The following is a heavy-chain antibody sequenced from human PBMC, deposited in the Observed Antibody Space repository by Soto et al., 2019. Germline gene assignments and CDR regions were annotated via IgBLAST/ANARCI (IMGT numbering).Heavy chain of an antibody. CDR1: GFTFSTFG. CDR3: AKLLRWFDY. Sequence: GGSLRLSCAASGFTFSTFGMSWVRQAPGKGLEWVSTISGSGVSTYYADSVKGRVTLSRDNSKNTLYLQMNSLRAEDTAIYYCAKLLRWFDYWGQGTLVTVSS. CDR2: ISGSGVST. J-gene: IGHJ4*02. D-gene: IGHD4-17*01. V-gene: IGHV3-23*01.